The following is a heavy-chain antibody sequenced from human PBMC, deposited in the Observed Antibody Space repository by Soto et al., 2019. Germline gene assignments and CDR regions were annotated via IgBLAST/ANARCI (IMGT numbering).Heavy chain of an antibody. V-gene: IGHV3-48*02. D-gene: IGHD2-2*01. Sequence: GGSLRLSCAASGFTFSSYSMNWVRQAPGKGLEWVSYISSSSSTIYYADSVKGRFTISRDNAKNSLYLQMNSLRDEDTAVYYCARDNIVVVPAAMADAFDIWGQGTMVTVSS. CDR3: ARDNIVVVPAAMADAFDI. J-gene: IGHJ3*02. CDR1: GFTFSSYS. CDR2: ISSSSSTI.